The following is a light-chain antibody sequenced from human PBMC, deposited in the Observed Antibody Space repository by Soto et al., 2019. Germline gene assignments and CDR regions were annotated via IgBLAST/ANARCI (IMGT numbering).Light chain of an antibody. Sequence: EIVLTQSPVTLSLSPGERVTLSCRASQNIAKYLAWYQQRPGQAPRLLFYDTSNRATGIPTRFSGSGSGTDFTLTISILEHEYSAVYYCQQRSDWPWTFGQGTKVEVK. CDR3: QQRSDWPWT. V-gene: IGKV3-11*01. CDR1: QNIAKY. J-gene: IGKJ1*01. CDR2: DTS.